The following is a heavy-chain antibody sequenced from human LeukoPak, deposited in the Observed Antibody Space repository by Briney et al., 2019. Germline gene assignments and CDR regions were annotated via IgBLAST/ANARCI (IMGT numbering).Heavy chain of an antibody. Sequence: SETLSLTCTVSGGSISSYYWSWIRQPAGKGLEWIGRIYTSGSTNYNPSLKSRVTISVDTSKNQFSLKLSSVTAADTAVYYCARDVVVVPAAIRYNWFDPWGQGTLVTVSS. V-gene: IGHV4-4*07. CDR1: GGSISSYY. D-gene: IGHD2-2*02. J-gene: IGHJ5*02. CDR3: ARDVVVVPAAIRYNWFDP. CDR2: IYTSGST.